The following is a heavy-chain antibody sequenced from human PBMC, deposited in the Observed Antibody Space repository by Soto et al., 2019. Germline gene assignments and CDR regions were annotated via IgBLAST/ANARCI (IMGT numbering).Heavy chain of an antibody. J-gene: IGHJ3*02. CDR2: MNPNSGNT. D-gene: IGHD7-27*01. V-gene: IGHV1-8*01. CDR1: GYTFTSYA. Sequence: ASVKVSCKASGYTFTSYAINWVRQATGQGLEWMGWMNPNSGNTGYAQKFQGRVTMTRNTSISTAYMELSSLRSEDTAVYYCAILTGDLRAFDIWGQGTMVTVSS. CDR3: AILTGDLRAFDI.